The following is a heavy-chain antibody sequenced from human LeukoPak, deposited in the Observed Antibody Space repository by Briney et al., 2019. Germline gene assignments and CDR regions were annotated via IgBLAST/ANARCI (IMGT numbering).Heavy chain of an antibody. V-gene: IGHV3-49*04. J-gene: IGHJ4*02. CDR3: TRVGDNWNYFFDY. Sequence: PGGSLRLSCAASGFSFSNYAMSWVRQGPGKGLEWLGFMRSKVYGETVEYAASVKGRFTISRDDSKSIAYLQMNSLQTEDTGVYYCTRVGDNWNYFFDYWGQGTLVTVSS. CDR2: MRSKVYGETV. CDR1: GFSFSNYA. D-gene: IGHD1-7*01.